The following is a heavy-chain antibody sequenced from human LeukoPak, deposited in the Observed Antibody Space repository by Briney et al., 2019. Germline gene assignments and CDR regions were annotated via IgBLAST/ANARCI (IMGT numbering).Heavy chain of an antibody. CDR2: IHYTGST. J-gene: IGHJ4*02. CDR1: GGSISSYY. D-gene: IGHD2-2*02. CDR3: AKEGRARYRSSTSCYTWWFDY. Sequence: SETLSLTCTVSGGSISSYYWSWIRQSPGKGLECIGYIHYTGSTNYNPSLKSRVTISVETSKNQFSLKLKSVTAADTAVYYCAKEGRARYRSSTSCYTWWFDYWGQGTLVTVSS. V-gene: IGHV4-59*01.